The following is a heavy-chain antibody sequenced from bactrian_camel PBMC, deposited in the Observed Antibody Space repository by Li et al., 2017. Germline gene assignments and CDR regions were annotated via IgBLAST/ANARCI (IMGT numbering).Heavy chain of an antibody. D-gene: IGHD3*01. CDR2: IHTGEGSE. CDR3: ATARYIVPARWFQKGEYSF. Sequence: HVQLVESGGGSVQTGGSLRLSCAASGDSDTMAWFRQAPGKEREGVGIIHTGEGSEFYADSVKGRFTISQDNAKNTVNLQMNSLKPEDTAMYHCATARYIVPARWFQKGEYSFWGQGTQVTVS. J-gene: IGHJ4*01. V-gene: IGHV3S63*01. CDR1: GDSDT.